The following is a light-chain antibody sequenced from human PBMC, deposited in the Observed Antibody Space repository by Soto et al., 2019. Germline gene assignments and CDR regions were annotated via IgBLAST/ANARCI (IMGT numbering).Light chain of an antibody. CDR1: SSKIEIIF. CDR2: RNN. V-gene: IGLV1-47*01. CDR3: AAWDDSLSGFYV. J-gene: IGLJ1*01. Sequence: QSALTQPPSASGTPGQRVTISCSGRSSKIEIIFVYCYQQLPGTAPKLLIYRNNQRPSGVPDLFSGSKSGTSASLAISGLRSEDEADYYCAAWDDSLSGFYVFGTGTKVTVL.